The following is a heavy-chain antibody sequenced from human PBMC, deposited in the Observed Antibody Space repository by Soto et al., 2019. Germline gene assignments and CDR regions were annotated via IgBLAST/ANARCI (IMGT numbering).Heavy chain of an antibody. J-gene: IGHJ5*02. CDR2: IIPIFGTA. CDR1: GGTFSSYA. V-gene: IGHV1-69*05. D-gene: IGHD2-2*03. CDR3: ARDLDIVVVPAAMKFDP. Sequence: ASVKVSCKASGGTFSSYAISWVRQAPGQGLEWMGGIIPIFGTANYAQKFQGRVTITRDTSASTAYMELSSLRSEDTAVYYCARDLDIVVVPAAMKFDPWGQGTLVTVSS.